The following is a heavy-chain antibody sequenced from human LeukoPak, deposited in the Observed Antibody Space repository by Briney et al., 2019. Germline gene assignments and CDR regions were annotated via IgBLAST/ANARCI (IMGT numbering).Heavy chain of an antibody. CDR3: ARLGLEVGGPNWFDP. D-gene: IGHD1-1*01. CDR2: IKRDGSQK. J-gene: IGHJ5*02. CDR1: GFSSSSNW. Sequence: GSLRLSCAAPGFSSSSNWMGWVRQAPGKGLEWVAHIKRDGSQKHYLDSVKGRLTISRDNAKNSLYLQMNSLRVEDTAVYYCARLGLEVGGPNWFDPWGQGTLVTVSS. V-gene: IGHV3-7*01.